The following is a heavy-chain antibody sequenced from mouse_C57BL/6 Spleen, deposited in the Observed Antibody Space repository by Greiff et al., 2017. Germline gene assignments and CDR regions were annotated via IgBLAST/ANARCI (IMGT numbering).Heavy chain of an antibody. CDR3: ARWELYYFDY. V-gene: IGHV1-76*01. CDR1: GYTFTDYY. Sequence: QVQLQQSGAELVRPGASVKLSCKASGYTFTDYYINWVKQRPGQGLEWIARIYPGSGNTYYNEKFKGKATLTAEKSSSTAYMQLSSLTSEDSAVYFCARWELYYFDYWGQGTTLTVSS. J-gene: IGHJ2*01. D-gene: IGHD4-1*01. CDR2: IYPGSGNT.